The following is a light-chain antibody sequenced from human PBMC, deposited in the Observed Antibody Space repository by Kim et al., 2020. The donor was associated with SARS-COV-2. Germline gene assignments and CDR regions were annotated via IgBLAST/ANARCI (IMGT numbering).Light chain of an antibody. CDR3: QQYYSTPYT. CDR2: WAS. Sequence: DIMMTQSPDSLAVSLGEGATINCKSSQSVLYSSNNKNYLAWYQQKPGQPPKLLIYWASIRESGVPDRFSGSGSGTDFTLTISSLQAEDVAVYYCQQYYSTPYTFGQGTKLE. J-gene: IGKJ2*01. CDR1: QSVLYSSNNKNY. V-gene: IGKV4-1*01.